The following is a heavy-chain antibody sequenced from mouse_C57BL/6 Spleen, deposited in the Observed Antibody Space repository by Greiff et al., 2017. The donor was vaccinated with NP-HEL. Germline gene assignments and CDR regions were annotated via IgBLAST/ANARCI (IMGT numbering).Heavy chain of an antibody. V-gene: IGHV5-9-1*02. J-gene: IGHJ3*01. CDR1: GFTFSSYA. Sequence: EVNVVESGEGLVKPGGSLKLSCAASGFTFSSYAMSWVRQTPEKRLEWVAYISSGGDYIYYADTVKGRFTISRDNARNTLYLQMSSLKSEDTAMYYCTRVFYYDYDRSFAYWGQGTLVTVSA. CDR2: ISSGGDYI. CDR3: TRVFYYDYDRSFAY. D-gene: IGHD2-4*01.